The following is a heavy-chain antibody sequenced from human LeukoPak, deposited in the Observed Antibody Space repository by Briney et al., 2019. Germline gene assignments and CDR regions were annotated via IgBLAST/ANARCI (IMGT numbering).Heavy chain of an antibody. J-gene: IGHJ4*02. CDR3: ARDGRAGSGYYRKDDY. D-gene: IGHD3-22*01. CDR1: GFTFSSYW. V-gene: IGHV3-7*01. Sequence: GGSLRLSCAASGFTFSSYWMTWVRQAQGKGLEWVANIKQDGSEKYYVGSVKGRFTISRDNAKNSWYLQMSDLRAEDTAVYYCARDGRAGSGYYRKDDYWGQGTLVTVSS. CDR2: IKQDGSEK.